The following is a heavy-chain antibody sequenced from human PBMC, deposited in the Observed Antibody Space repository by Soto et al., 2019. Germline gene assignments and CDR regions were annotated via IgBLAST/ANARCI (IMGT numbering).Heavy chain of an antibody. V-gene: IGHV3-30*18. CDR1: GFTFSSYG. CDR2: ISYDGSNK. J-gene: IGHJ5*02. D-gene: IGHD2-15*01. CDR3: AKDWQVVAATPVFDP. Sequence: GGSLRLSCAASGFTFSSYGMHWVRQAPGKGLEWVAVISYDGSNKYYADSVKGRFTISRDNSKNTLYLQMNSLRAEDTAVYYCAKDWQVVAATPVFDPWGQGTLVTVSS.